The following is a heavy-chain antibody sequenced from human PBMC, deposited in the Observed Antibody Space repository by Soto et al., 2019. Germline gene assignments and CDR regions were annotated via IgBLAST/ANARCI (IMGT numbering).Heavy chain of an antibody. CDR2: IYSGGST. Sequence: EVQLVECGGGLIQPGGSLRLSCAASGFTVSSNYMSWVRQAPGKGLEWVSVIYSGGSTYYADSVKGRFTISRDNSKNTLYLQMNSLRAEDTAVYYCARASLAYCGGDCYPHPSDAFDIWGQGTMVTVSS. CDR1: GFTVSSNY. J-gene: IGHJ3*02. CDR3: ARASLAYCGGDCYPHPSDAFDI. D-gene: IGHD2-21*02. V-gene: IGHV3-53*01.